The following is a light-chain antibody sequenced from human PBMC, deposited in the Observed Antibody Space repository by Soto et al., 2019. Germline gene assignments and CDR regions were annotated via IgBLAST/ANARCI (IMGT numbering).Light chain of an antibody. V-gene: IGLV2-14*01. Sequence: QSVLTQPASVSGSPGQSITISCTGTSSDIGRYNYVSWYQQHPGKAPRLVISGVNKRPSGISNRFSGSKSGNTASLTISGLQAEDEADYYCSSYTSSSTLVVFGGGTKLTVL. J-gene: IGLJ2*01. CDR3: SSYTSSSTLVV. CDR1: SSDIGRYNY. CDR2: GVN.